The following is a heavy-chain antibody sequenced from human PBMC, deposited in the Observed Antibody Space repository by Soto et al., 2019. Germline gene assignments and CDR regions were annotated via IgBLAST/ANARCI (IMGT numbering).Heavy chain of an antibody. CDR3: ARDGVGPFDY. J-gene: IGHJ4*02. CDR2: TSYSGNT. V-gene: IGHV4-59*02. Sequence: SETLSLTCTISGGSVSSYQWSWIRQPPGKGLEWIGLTSYSGNTVYNPSLKSRVAFSVDTSKNHFSLTLTSVTAADTAVYYCARDGVGPFDYWGQGTLVTVSS. CDR1: GGSVSSYQ. D-gene: IGHD1-26*01.